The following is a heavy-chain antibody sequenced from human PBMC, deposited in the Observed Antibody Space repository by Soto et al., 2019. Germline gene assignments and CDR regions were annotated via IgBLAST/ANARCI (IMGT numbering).Heavy chain of an antibody. CDR2: ISAYNGNT. CDR1: GYTFTSYG. CDR3: ARGITLVRGVTQNNWFDP. D-gene: IGHD3-10*01. V-gene: IGHV1-18*04. Sequence: ASVKVSCKASGYTFTSYGISWVRQAPGQGLEWMGWISAYNGNTNYAQKLQGRVTMTTDTSTSTAYMELRSLRSDDTAVYYCARGITLVRGVTQNNWFDPWGQGTLVTVSS. J-gene: IGHJ5*02.